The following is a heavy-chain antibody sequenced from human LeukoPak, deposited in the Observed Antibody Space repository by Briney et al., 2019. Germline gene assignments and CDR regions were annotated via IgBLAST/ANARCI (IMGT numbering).Heavy chain of an antibody. J-gene: IGHJ6*03. D-gene: IGHD2-2*01. V-gene: IGHV4-59*01. CDR1: GGSISSYY. Sequence: SETLSLTCTVSGGSISSYYWSWIRQPPGKGLEWIGYIYYSGSTNYNPSLKSRVTISVDTSKNQFSLKLSSVTAADTAVYYCAICSSTSCSLGYYYYMDVWGKGTTVTVSS. CDR3: AICSSTSCSLGYYYYMDV. CDR2: IYYSGST.